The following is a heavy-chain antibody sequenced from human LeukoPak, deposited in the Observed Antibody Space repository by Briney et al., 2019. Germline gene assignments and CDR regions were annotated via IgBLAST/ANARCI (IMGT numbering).Heavy chain of an antibody. CDR3: ARFSQYYDSPTHYLDY. J-gene: IGHJ4*02. CDR2: IYSGGST. Sequence: GGSLRLSCAASGFTFSSYAMSWVRQAPGKGLEWVSVIYSGGSTYYAGSVKGRFTISRDNSKNTLYLQMNSLRAEDTAVYYCARFSQYYDSPTHYLDYWGQGILVTVSS. D-gene: IGHD2/OR15-2a*01. V-gene: IGHV3-66*01. CDR1: GFTFSSYA.